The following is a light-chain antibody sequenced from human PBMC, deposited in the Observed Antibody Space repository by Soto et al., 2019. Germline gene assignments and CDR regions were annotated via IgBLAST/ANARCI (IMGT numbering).Light chain of an antibody. V-gene: IGKV3D-20*01. CDR3: QQYGCSPYT. CDR1: QSVSFNY. CDR2: DAS. Sequence: EIVLTQSPGTLSLSPGERATLSCGASQSVSFNYLAWYQQKVGLAPRLLIYDASRRATGTPDRFSGSGSGTDFTLTISRLEPEDFAVYVCQQYGCSPYTFGQGTNLEIK. J-gene: IGKJ2*01.